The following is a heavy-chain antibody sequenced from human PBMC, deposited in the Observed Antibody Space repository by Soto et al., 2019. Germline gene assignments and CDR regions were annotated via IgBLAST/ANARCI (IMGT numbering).Heavy chain of an antibody. J-gene: IGHJ4*02. CDR2: IYWDDDK. CDR3: AHRLGGDYADY. CDR1: GFSLSTSGVG. Sequence: QITLKESGPTLVKPTQTLTLTCTFSGFSLSTSGVGVGWIRQPPGKALEWLALIYWDDDKRYSPSLKSRLTISKDTSKNXVVLXMTNMDPVDTATYYCAHRLGGDYADYWGQGTLVTVSS. V-gene: IGHV2-5*02.